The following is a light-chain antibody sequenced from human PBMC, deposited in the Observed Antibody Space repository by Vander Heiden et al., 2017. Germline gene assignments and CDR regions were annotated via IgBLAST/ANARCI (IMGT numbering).Light chain of an antibody. J-gene: IGLJ1*01. Sequence: QPALTQPPSASRSPGQAVTISCTGTSSDVGGYNYVSWYQQHQGKAPKVVIYEVSQRPSGVPDRFSGSKSANTASLTVSGLQAEDEADYYCSSFAGFNNYVFGTGTKVTVL. V-gene: IGLV2-8*01. CDR1: SSDVGGYNY. CDR3: SSFAGFNNYV. CDR2: EVS.